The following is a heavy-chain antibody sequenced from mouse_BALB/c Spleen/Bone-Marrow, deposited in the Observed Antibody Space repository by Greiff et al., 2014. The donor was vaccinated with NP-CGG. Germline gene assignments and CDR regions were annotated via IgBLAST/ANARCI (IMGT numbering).Heavy chain of an antibody. V-gene: IGHV1-69*01. CDR3: ARSGGNYFTY. CDR2: IDTSDSYT. J-gene: IGHJ3*01. CDR1: GYTFADYW. D-gene: IGHD1-1*02. Sequence: QVQLQQSGAELVMPGASVKMSCKASGYTFADYWMHWVKQRPGQGLEWIGAIDTSDSYTSYNQKFKGKATLTVDESSSTAYMQLSSLTSEDSAVYYCARSGGNYFTYWGQGTLVTVSA.